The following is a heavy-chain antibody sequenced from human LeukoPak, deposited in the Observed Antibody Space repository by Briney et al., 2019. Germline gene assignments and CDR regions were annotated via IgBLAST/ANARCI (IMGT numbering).Heavy chain of an antibody. V-gene: IGHV3-30*18. Sequence: GGSLRLSCAASGFSFISYGMHWVRQAPGKGLEWVGVISDDGRSKDYADSVKGRFTISRDNSKNTLYLQMNSLRAEDTAVYYCAKDGITIFGVVISYYYYMDVWGKGTTVTVSS. J-gene: IGHJ6*03. D-gene: IGHD3-3*01. CDR3: AKDGITIFGVVISYYYYMDV. CDR2: ISDDGRSK. CDR1: GFSFISYG.